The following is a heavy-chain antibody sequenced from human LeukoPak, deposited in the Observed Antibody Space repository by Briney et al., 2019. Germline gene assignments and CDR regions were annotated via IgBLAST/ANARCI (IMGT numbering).Heavy chain of an antibody. CDR2: INPNSGGT. CDR1: GYTFTGYY. CDR3: AGAGGYSYAYFDH. D-gene: IGHD5-18*01. V-gene: IGHV1-2*02. Sequence: ASVKVSCKASGYTFTGYYMHWVRQAPGQGLEWMGWINPNSGGTNYAQKFQGRVTMTRDTSISTAYMELSRLRSDDTAVYYCAGAGGYSYAYFDHWGQGTLVTVSS. J-gene: IGHJ4*02.